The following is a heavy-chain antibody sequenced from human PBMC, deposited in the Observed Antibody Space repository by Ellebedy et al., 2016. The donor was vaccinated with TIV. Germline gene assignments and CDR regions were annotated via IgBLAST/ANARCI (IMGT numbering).Heavy chain of an antibody. CDR2: IWYDGSNK. V-gene: IGHV3-33*01. CDR3: ARVSAFGVYYFDY. Sequence: GESLKISXAASGFPFSSYCMHWVRQAPGKGLEWVAVIWYDGSNKYYADSVKGRFTISRDNAKNSLYLQMNSLRAEDTALYHCARVSAFGVYYFDYWGQGTLVTVSS. D-gene: IGHD3-3*01. CDR1: GFPFSSYC. J-gene: IGHJ4*02.